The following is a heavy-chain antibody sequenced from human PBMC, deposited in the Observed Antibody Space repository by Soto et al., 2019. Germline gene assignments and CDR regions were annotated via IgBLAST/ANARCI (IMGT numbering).Heavy chain of an antibody. V-gene: IGHV3-64D*06. Sequence: GGSLRLSCSASGFTFSSYVMNWVRQAPGKGLEYVSGITSNGGSTFYADSVKGRFIISRDNSQNTAYLQMSSLTTADTAVYYCLVASAAYWGQGTQVTVSS. D-gene: IGHD6-13*01. CDR2: ITSNGGST. CDR3: LVASAAY. J-gene: IGHJ4*02. CDR1: GFTFSSYV.